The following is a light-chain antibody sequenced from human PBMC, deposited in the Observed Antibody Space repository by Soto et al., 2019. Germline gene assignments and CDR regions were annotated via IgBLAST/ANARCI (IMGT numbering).Light chain of an antibody. V-gene: IGKV1-5*01. CDR1: QSISSW. CDR3: QQYYSYPRT. Sequence: DIQMTQSPSTLSASVGDRVTITCRASQSISSWLAWYQQKPGKAPKVLIFGASSLESGVPSRFSGSGSGTDFTLTISCLQSEDFATYYCQQYYSYPRTFGQGTKVDIK. J-gene: IGKJ1*01. CDR2: GAS.